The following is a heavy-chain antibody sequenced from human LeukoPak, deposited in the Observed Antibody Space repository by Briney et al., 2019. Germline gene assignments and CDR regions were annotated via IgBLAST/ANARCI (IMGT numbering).Heavy chain of an antibody. J-gene: IGHJ4*02. CDR2: IYYSGST. Sequence: SETLSLTCTVSGGSISSGGYYWSWIRQHPGKGLEWIGCIYYSGSTYYNPSLKSRVTISVDTSKNQFSLKLSSVTAADTAVYYCATYQTAAGTGHDYWGQGTLVTVSS. CDR1: GGSISSGGYY. V-gene: IGHV4-31*03. CDR3: ATYQTAAGTGHDY. D-gene: IGHD6-13*01.